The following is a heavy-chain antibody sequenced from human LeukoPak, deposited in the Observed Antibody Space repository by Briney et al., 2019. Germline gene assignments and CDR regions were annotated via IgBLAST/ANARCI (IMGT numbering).Heavy chain of an antibody. Sequence: ASVKVSCKASGYTFTVYYMHWVRQPPGPGLEWMGWINPNSGGTNYAQKFQGRVTITADKSTSTSYMELSSLRSEDTAVYYCARDDMIEGHAFDIWGQGTMVTVSS. CDR1: GYTFTVYY. V-gene: IGHV1-2*02. D-gene: IGHD3-16*01. CDR2: INPNSGGT. J-gene: IGHJ3*02. CDR3: ARDDMIEGHAFDI.